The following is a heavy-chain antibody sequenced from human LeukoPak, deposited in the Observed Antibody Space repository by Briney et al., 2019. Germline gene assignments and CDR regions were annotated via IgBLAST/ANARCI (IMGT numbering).Heavy chain of an antibody. CDR2: INPSGDTT. CDR3: ASRLQGGSPWYFNY. J-gene: IGHJ4*02. D-gene: IGHD1-26*01. Sequence: ASVKVSCKASGNTFTSYFLHWVRQAPGRGLEWMGIINPSGDTTAYAQKLRGRVTMTRDTSTSTVYMELSSLRSEDTAMYYCASRLQGGSPWYFNYWGQGTLVTVSS. V-gene: IGHV1-46*01. CDR1: GNTFTSYF.